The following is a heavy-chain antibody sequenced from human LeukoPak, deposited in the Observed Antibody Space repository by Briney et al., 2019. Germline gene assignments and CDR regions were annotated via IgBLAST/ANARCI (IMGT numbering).Heavy chain of an antibody. CDR1: GGSISSSSYY. V-gene: IGHV4-39*07. CDR3: ARVGTDYDFWSGYYTHDAFDI. D-gene: IGHD3-3*01. Sequence: SETLSLTCTVSGGSISSSSYYWGWLRQPPGKGLEWIGSIYYSGSTYYNPSLKSRVTISVDTSKNQFSLKLSSVTAADTAVYYCARVGTDYDFWSGYYTHDAFDIWGQGTMVTVSS. J-gene: IGHJ3*02. CDR2: IYYSGST.